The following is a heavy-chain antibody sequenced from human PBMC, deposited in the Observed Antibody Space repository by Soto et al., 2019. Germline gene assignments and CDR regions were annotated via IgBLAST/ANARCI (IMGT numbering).Heavy chain of an antibody. D-gene: IGHD4-4*01. Sequence: EASVKVSCKTSGHTFTSYALHWVRQAPGQRLEWMGWINAVNGNTKYSQKFQGRVTITRDTSASTAYMELRSLRSEDTAVYYCARSRDSPSPSGMDVWGQGTTVTVSS. V-gene: IGHV1-3*01. CDR1: GHTFTSYA. CDR3: ARSRDSPSPSGMDV. CDR2: INAVNGNT. J-gene: IGHJ6*02.